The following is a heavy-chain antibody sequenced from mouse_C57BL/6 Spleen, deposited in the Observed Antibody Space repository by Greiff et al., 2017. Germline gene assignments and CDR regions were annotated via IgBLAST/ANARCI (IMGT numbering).Heavy chain of an antibody. J-gene: IGHJ2*01. CDR2: PYYSGTI. CDR3: ARGDYLDY. CDR1: GISFTTCNYR. Sequence: EVQLVESGPGLVKPSQTVFLTCNVTGISFTTCNYRWSWIRHFPGNKLEWIGYPYYSGTITYNPSLTSRTTITRDTPKNQFFLKMNSLTAEDTATYYCARGDYLDYWGQGTTLTVSS. V-gene: IGHV3-5*01.